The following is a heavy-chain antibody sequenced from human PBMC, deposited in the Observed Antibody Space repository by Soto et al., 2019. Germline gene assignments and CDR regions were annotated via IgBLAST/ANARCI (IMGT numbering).Heavy chain of an antibody. CDR1: GLSITDSEMG. Sequence: QVTLKESGPVLVKPTETLTLRCTVSGLSITDSEMGVSWIRQPPGKALEWLAHIDSSGEKSYRTFLKSILTISKDTSKSQIVLIMTNMDPADTATYYCARRHLAVAVSPWFDPWGQGILVTVSS. J-gene: IGHJ5*02. V-gene: IGHV2-26*01. CDR3: ARRHLAVAVSPWFDP. CDR2: IDSSGEK. D-gene: IGHD3-16*01.